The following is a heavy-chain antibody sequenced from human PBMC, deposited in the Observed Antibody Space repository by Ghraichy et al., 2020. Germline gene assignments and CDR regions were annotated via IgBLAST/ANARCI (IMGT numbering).Heavy chain of an antibody. CDR2: IYHGRSA. V-gene: IGHV4-4*09. J-gene: IGHJ5*02. CDR1: GASITTFY. CDR3: ARRTVAVFAP. Sequence: SPTLSLTCAFSGASITTFYWSWIRQSPGKGLEWIGHIYHGRSAAYSPSLESRASISMDTSKNQFSLKLHSVTAADTAVYYCARRTVAVFAPWGQGTLVSVS. D-gene: IGHD6-19*01.